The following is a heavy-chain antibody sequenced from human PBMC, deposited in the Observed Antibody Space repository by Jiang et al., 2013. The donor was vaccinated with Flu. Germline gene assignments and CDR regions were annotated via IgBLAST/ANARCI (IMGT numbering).Heavy chain of an antibody. CDR3: ARVEDYDSSGYYYVPSYYFDY. CDR2: IYHSGST. Sequence: GPGLVKPSETLSLTCTVSGYSISSGYYWGWIRQPPGKGLEWIGSIYHSGSTYYNPSLKSRVTISVDTSKNQFSLKLSSVTAADTAVYYCARVEDYDSSGYYYVPSYYFDYWGQGTLVTVSS. D-gene: IGHD3-22*01. CDR1: GYSISSGYY. V-gene: IGHV4-38-2*02. J-gene: IGHJ4*02.